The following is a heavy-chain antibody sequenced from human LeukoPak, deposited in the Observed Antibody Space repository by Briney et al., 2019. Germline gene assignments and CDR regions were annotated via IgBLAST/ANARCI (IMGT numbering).Heavy chain of an antibody. D-gene: IGHD5-12*01. J-gene: IGHJ4*02. CDR3: ASSAVRYSGYDGYFDY. Sequence: SETLSLTCAVYGGSFSGYYWSWIRQPPGKGLEWIGEINHSGGTKYNPSLKSRVTISVDTSKNQFSLKLSSVTAADTAVYYCASSAVRYSGYDGYFDYWGQGTLVTVSS. V-gene: IGHV4-34*01. CDR1: GGSFSGYY. CDR2: INHSGGT.